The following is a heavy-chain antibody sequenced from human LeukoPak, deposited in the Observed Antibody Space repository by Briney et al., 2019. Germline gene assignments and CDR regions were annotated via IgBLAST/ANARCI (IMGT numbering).Heavy chain of an antibody. Sequence: GASVKVSFKASGYTFTGYYMHWVRQAPGQGLEWMGWINPNSGGTNYAQKFQGRVTMTRDTSISTAYMELSRLRSDDTAVYYCAREWELLRKYLYHWGQGTLVTVSS. D-gene: IGHD1-26*01. CDR1: GYTFTGYY. J-gene: IGHJ1*01. V-gene: IGHV1-2*02. CDR2: INPNSGGT. CDR3: AREWELLRKYLYH.